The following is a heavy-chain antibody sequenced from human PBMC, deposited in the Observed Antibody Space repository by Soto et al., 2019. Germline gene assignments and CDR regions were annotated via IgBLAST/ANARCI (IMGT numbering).Heavy chain of an antibody. CDR3: ARYSSGWYADDY. Sequence: WGSLRLSCVASGFTGSSYAMTWVRQAPGKGLQWVSTISGSGSTTYYADSMKGRFTISRDNSKNTVHLQVNSLRVEDTALYYCARYSSGWYADDYWGQGTLVTVSS. V-gene: IGHV3-23*01. CDR2: ISGSGSTT. J-gene: IGHJ4*02. D-gene: IGHD6-19*01. CDR1: GFTGSSYA.